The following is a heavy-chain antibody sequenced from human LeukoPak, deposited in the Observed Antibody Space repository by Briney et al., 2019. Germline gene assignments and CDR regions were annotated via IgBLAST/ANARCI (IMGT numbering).Heavy chain of an antibody. Sequence: PGGTLRLSCGASGFTFSKHGMNWVRQAPGKGLERLSGVSPPGGGTYYADSVKGRFTISRDDSKNTLSLQMNSLRVEDTAVYYCARDLAWGAFDYWGQGTLVTVSS. CDR2: VSPPGGGT. CDR1: GFTFSKHG. D-gene: IGHD7-27*01. CDR3: ARDLAWGAFDY. V-gene: IGHV3-23*01. J-gene: IGHJ4*02.